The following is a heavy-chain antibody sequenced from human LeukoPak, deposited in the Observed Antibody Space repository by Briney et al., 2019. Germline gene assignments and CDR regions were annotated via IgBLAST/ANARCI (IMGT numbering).Heavy chain of an antibody. CDR2: ISYDGSNK. V-gene: IGHV3-30*04. CDR3: ARSGGYKQSHDY. J-gene: IGHJ4*02. Sequence: GGSLRLSCAASGFTFSSYAMHWVRQAPGKGLEWVAVISYDGSNKYYADSVKGRFTISRDNSKNTLYLQMNSLRAEDTVVYYCARSGGYKQSHDYWGQGTLVTVSS. CDR1: GFTFSSYA. D-gene: IGHD3-16*01.